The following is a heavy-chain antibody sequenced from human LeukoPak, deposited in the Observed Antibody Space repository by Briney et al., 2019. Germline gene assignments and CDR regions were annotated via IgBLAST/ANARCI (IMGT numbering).Heavy chain of an antibody. CDR2: INHSGST. CDR3: ARDRWEPRRFDY. CDR1: GFTFSRYA. D-gene: IGHD1-26*01. J-gene: IGHJ4*02. V-gene: IGHV4-34*01. Sequence: GSLRLSCEASGFTFSRYAMTWVRQPPGKGLEWIGEINHSGSTNYNPSLKSRVTISVDTSKNQFSLKLSSVTAADTAVYYCARDRWEPRRFDYWGQGTLVTVSS.